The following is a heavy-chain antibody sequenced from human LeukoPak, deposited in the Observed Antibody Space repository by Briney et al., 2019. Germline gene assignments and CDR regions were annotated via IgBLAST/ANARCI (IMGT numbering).Heavy chain of an antibody. J-gene: IGHJ4*02. CDR2: ISSSSSYI. D-gene: IGHD3-22*01. CDR3: ARASKGGITMIVEALDY. Sequence: GGSLRLSCAASGFTFSSYSMNWVRQAPGKGLEWVSSISSSSSYIYYADSVKGRFTISRDNAKNSLYLQMNNLRAEDTAVYYCARASKGGITMIVEALDYWGQGTLVTVSS. CDR1: GFTFSSYS. V-gene: IGHV3-21*01.